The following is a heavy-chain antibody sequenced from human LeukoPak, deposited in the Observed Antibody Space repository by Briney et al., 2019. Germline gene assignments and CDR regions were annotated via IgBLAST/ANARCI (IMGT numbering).Heavy chain of an antibody. CDR3: ARSHYDSSAYDY. CDR1: GGTFSSYA. J-gene: IGHJ4*02. Sequence: SVKVSCKASGGTFSSYAISWVRQAPGQGLEWVGGIIPIFGTANYAQKFQGRVTITADKSTSTAYMELSSLRSEDTAVYYCARSHYDSSAYDYWGQGTLVTVSS. V-gene: IGHV1-69*06. D-gene: IGHD3-22*01. CDR2: IIPIFGTA.